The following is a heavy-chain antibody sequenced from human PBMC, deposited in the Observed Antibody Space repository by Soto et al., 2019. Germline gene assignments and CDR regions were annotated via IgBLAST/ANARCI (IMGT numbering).Heavy chain of an antibody. V-gene: IGHV4-38-2*01. CDR2: IFHTGST. D-gene: IGHD6-25*01. CDR3: ATLPRLDGMDV. Sequence: XETLSLSCAVAGYSMSSGHSWGWIRQPPVKGLEWIGSIFHTGSTYYNPSLKSRVTLSVDTSKNQFSLKLSSVTAADTAVYFCATLPRLDGMDVWGQGTTVTVSS. CDR1: GYSMSSGHS. J-gene: IGHJ6*02.